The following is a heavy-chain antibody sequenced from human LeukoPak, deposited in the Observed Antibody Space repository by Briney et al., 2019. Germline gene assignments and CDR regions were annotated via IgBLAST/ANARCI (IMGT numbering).Heavy chain of an antibody. Sequence: GGSLRLSCAASGSTVRDNYMSWVRQAPGKGLEWVSVIYPGGNPYYPDSVKGRFTISRDDSKNTLYLQLNGLRAEDTAVYYCARTIVGTSLYDAFDIWGQGTTVTVSS. CDR2: IYPGGNP. V-gene: IGHV3-53*01. J-gene: IGHJ3*02. CDR3: ARTIVGTSLYDAFDI. D-gene: IGHD2-21*01. CDR1: GSTVRDNY.